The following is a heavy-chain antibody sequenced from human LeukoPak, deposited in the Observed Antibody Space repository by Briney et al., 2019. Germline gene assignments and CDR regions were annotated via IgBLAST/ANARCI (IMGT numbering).Heavy chain of an antibody. D-gene: IGHD5-18*01. Sequence: GGSLRLSCAASGFTFSSYWMSWVRQAPGKGLEWVSYISSSSSTIYHADSVKGRFTISRDNAKNSLYLQMNSLRAEDTAVYYCARGYSYGHTYYYYYYMDVWGKGTTVTVSS. V-gene: IGHV3-48*01. CDR1: GFTFSSYW. J-gene: IGHJ6*03. CDR2: ISSSSSTI. CDR3: ARGYSYGHTYYYYYYMDV.